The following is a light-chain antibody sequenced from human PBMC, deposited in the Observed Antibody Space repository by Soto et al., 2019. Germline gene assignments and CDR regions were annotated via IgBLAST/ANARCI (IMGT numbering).Light chain of an antibody. CDR2: GAS. J-gene: IGKJ5*01. Sequence: EIVLTQSPGILSLSPGERASLSCGASQSISSSFLAWYQQKPGQAPRLLIYGASSRATGIPDRFSGSGSGTDFTLTISSLEPEDFAVYYCQQRSNWPITFGQGTRLEIK. CDR1: QSISSSF. CDR3: QQRSNWPIT. V-gene: IGKV3D-20*02.